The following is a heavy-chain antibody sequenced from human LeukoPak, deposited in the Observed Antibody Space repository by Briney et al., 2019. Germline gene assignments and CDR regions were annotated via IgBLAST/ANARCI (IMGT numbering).Heavy chain of an antibody. V-gene: IGHV3-21*01. Sequence: GGSLRLSCAASGFTFSSYSMNWVRQAPGKGLEWVSSISSSSSYIYYADSVKGRFTISRDNAKNSLYLQMNSLRAEDTAVYYCARDYPYSSSQYDAFDIWGQGTMVTVSS. CDR1: GFTFSSYS. D-gene: IGHD6-13*01. CDR2: ISSSSSYI. CDR3: ARDYPYSSSQYDAFDI. J-gene: IGHJ3*02.